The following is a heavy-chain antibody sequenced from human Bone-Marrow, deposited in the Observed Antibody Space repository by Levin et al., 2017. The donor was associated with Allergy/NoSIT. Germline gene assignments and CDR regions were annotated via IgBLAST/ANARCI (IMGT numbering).Heavy chain of an antibody. D-gene: IGHD2-15*01. J-gene: IGHJ4*02. CDR2: IKSKTDGGTT. CDR1: GFTFSNAW. CDR3: TTDLIVVVVAATVDVRDY. V-gene: IGHV3-15*01. Sequence: PGGSLRLSCAASGFTFSNAWMSWVRQAPGKGLEWVGRIKSKTDGGTTDYAAPVKGRFTISRDDSKNTLYLQMNSLKTEDTAVYYCTTDLIVVVVAATVDVRDYWGQGTLVTVSS.